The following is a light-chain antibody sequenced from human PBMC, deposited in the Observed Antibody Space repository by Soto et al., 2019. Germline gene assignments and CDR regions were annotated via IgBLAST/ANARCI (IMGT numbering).Light chain of an antibody. J-gene: IGKJ4*01. CDR1: QSVSRN. CDR2: GPC. V-gene: IGKV3-15*01. Sequence: ETVMTQSPAALSVSPGEKITLSCRASQSVSRNLAWYQQRPGQTPILVIYGPCTRATGIPVRFTASGSGTEFTLTISSLQSEDFAVYYCQQYHNWPLTFGGGTKVEIK. CDR3: QQYHNWPLT.